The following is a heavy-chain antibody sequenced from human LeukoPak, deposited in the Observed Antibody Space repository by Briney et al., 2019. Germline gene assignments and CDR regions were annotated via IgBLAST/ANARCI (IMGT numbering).Heavy chain of an antibody. D-gene: IGHD6-13*01. J-gene: IGHJ4*02. CDR1: GGTFSSYA. CDR3: ARYSSQYYFDY. CDR2: IIPIFGTA. Sequence: GASVKVSCKASGGTFSSYAISWVRQAPEQGLEWMGRIIPIFGTANYAQKFQGRVTITTDESTSTAYMELSSLRSEDTAVYYCARYSSQYYFDYWGQGTLVTVSS. V-gene: IGHV1-69*05.